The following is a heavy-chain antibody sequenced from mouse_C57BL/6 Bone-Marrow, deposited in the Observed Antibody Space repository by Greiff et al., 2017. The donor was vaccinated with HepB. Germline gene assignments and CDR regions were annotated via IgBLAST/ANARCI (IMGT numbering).Heavy chain of an antibody. CDR1: GYTFTTYP. Sequence: VKLQESGAELVKPGASVKMSCKASGYTFTTYPIEWMKQNHGKSLEWIGNFHPYNDDTKYNEKFKGKATLTVEKSSSTVYLELSRLTSDDSAVYYCARRGNYVYYYAMDYWGQGTSVTVSS. CDR2: FHPYNDDT. D-gene: IGHD2-1*01. J-gene: IGHJ4*01. CDR3: ARRGNYVYYYAMDY. V-gene: IGHV1-47*01.